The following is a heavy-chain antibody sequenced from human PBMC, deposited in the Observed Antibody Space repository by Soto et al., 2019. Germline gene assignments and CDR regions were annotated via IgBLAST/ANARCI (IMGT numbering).Heavy chain of an antibody. CDR3: ARYFWSGYLYYYYYMDV. CDR1: GYTFTSYD. V-gene: IGHV1-8*01. J-gene: IGHJ6*03. D-gene: IGHD3-3*01. CDR2: MNPHSGNT. Sequence: ASVKVSCKASGYTFTSYDINWVRQATGQGLEWMGWMNPHSGNTGYAQKFQGRVTMTRNTSISTAYMELSSLRSEDTAVYYCARYFWSGYLYYYYYMDVWGKGTTVTVSS.